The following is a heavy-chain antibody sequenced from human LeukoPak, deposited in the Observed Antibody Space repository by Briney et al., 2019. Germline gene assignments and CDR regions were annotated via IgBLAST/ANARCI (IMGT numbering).Heavy chain of an antibody. CDR2: INSDGSST. CDR3: AREHLDYGDYDGYFDY. J-gene: IGHJ4*02. V-gene: IGHV3-74*01. D-gene: IGHD4-17*01. Sequence: GGSLRLSSAASGFTFSSYWMHWVRQAPGKGLVWVSRINSDGSSTSYADSVKGRFTISRDNAKNTLYLQMNSLRAEDTAVYYCAREHLDYGDYDGYFDYWGQGTLVTVSS. CDR1: GFTFSSYW.